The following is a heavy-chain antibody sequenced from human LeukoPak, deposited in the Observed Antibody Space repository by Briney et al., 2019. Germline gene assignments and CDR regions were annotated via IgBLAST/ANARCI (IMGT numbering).Heavy chain of an antibody. CDR3: ARARVGVRGVIGWFDP. J-gene: IGHJ5*02. Sequence: SETLSLTCTVSGGSISSGGFYWSWIRQHPGKGLEWIGYIYYSGSPYYNPSLKSQVTISVDTSKNQFSLKLSSVTAADTAVYYCARARVGVRGVIGWFDPWGQGTLVTVSS. D-gene: IGHD3-10*01. CDR1: GGSISSGGFY. CDR2: IYYSGSP. V-gene: IGHV4-31*01.